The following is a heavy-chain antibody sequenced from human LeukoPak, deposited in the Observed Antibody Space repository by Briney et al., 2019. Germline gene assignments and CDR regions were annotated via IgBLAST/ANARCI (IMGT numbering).Heavy chain of an antibody. V-gene: IGHV1-2*02. CDR1: GYTFTGYY. Sequence: EASVKVSCKASGYTFTGYYIHWVRQAPGQGLEWMGWINPNSGGTNFAQKFQGRVTMTRDTSINTAYMELSRLRSDDTAVYYCARGTTVYDYWGQGTLVTVSS. D-gene: IGHD4-11*01. CDR3: ARGTTVYDY. J-gene: IGHJ4*02. CDR2: INPNSGGT.